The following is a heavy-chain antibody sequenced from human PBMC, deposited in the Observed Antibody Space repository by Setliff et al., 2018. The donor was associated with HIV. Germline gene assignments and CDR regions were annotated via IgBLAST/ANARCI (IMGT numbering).Heavy chain of an antibody. CDR1: GDSISSGGFY. Sequence: SETLSLTCTVSGDSISSGGFYCNWFRQYPEKGLEWIGWIHYSGRTNFNPSLKSRVTISVDTAKNQFSLNLTSVTPADTALYYCARHGDAFVVPADVWGQGTLVTVSS. J-gene: IGHJ4*02. V-gene: IGHV4-61*08. CDR3: ARHGDAFVVPADV. D-gene: IGHD2-2*01. CDR2: IHYSGRT.